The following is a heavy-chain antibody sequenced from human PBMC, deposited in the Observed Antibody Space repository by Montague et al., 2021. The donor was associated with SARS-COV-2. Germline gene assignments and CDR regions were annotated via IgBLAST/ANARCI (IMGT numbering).Heavy chain of an antibody. CDR2: TYYRSKWYN. CDR3: SIVPVGSKYYFDF. D-gene: IGHD2-2*01. J-gene: IGHJ4*02. Sequence: CAISGDSVSSNIATWNWIRQPPSRGLERLGRTYYRSKWYNDYAESVKSRITIDPDTSKDLFSLHLNSVTPEDTAVYYCSIVPVGSKYYFDFWGQGTLVTVS. CDR1: GDSVSSNIAT. V-gene: IGHV6-1*01.